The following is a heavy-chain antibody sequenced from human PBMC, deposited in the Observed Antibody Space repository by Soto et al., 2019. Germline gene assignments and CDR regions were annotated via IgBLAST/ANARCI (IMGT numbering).Heavy chain of an antibody. CDR2: IIPIFGTA. Sequence: QVQLVQSGAAVKKPGSSVKVSCKASGGTFNTYTITWVRQAPGQGLEWMGGIIPIFGTANYAQKFQGRVTITADESTSTAYMELSSLRYEDTAVYYCASNLRDGYNYERFDYWGQGTLVTVSS. J-gene: IGHJ4*02. D-gene: IGHD5-12*01. V-gene: IGHV1-69*12. CDR3: ASNLRDGYNYERFDY. CDR1: GGTFNTYT.